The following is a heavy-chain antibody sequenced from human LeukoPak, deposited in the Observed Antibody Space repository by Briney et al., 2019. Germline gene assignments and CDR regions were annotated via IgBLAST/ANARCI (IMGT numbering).Heavy chain of an antibody. CDR1: GFTFSNYE. Sequence: RGSLRLSCAASGFTFSNYEMNWVRQAPGKGLEWISYISSSGSTIYYADSVKGRFTISRDNAKNSLYLQMNSLRVEDSAVYYCARASAPPSYYYYYGMDVWGQGTTVTVSS. V-gene: IGHV3-48*03. CDR2: ISSSGSTI. J-gene: IGHJ6*02. CDR3: ARASAPPSYYYYYGMDV.